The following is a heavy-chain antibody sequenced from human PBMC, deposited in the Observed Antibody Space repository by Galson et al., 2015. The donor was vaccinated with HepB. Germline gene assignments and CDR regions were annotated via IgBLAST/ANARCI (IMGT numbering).Heavy chain of an antibody. CDR2: ISYDGSNK. CDR1: GFTFSSYG. Sequence: SLRLSCAASGFTFSSYGMHWVRQAPGKGLEWVAVISYDGSNKYYADSVKGRFTISRDNSKNTLYLQMNSLRAEDTAVYYCAKDHDSSTPIQLWLHDPEGRGYYMDVWGKGTTVTVSS. D-gene: IGHD5-18*01. V-gene: IGHV3-30*18. CDR3: AKDHDSSTPIQLWLHDPEGRGYYMDV. J-gene: IGHJ6*03.